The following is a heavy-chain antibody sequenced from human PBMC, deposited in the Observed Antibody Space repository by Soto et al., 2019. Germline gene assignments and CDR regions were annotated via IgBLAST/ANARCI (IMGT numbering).Heavy chain of an antibody. D-gene: IGHD2-2*01. V-gene: IGHV1-18*01. CDR1: GYTFTSYG. Sequence: ASVKVSCKASGYTFTSYGVSWVRQAPGQGLEWMGWISAYNGNTKYAQKLQGRVTMTTDTSTNTVYMELRSLRSDDTAVYYCAREGYCISTSCYASALDYWGQGTLVTVSA. CDR3: AREGYCISTSCYASALDY. J-gene: IGHJ4*02. CDR2: ISAYNGNT.